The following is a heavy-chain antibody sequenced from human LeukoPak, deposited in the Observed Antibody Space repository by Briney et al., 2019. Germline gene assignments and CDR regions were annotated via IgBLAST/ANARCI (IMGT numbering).Heavy chain of an antibody. Sequence: PGGSLRLSCAASGFTFSSYAMHWVRQAPGKGLEWVAVISYDGSNKYYADSVKGRFTISRDNSKNTLYLQMNSLRAEDTAVYYCASYSSLDYWGQGTLVTVSS. CDR2: ISYDGSNK. V-gene: IGHV3-30*04. CDR3: ASYSSLDY. D-gene: IGHD6-19*01. CDR1: GFTFSSYA. J-gene: IGHJ4*02.